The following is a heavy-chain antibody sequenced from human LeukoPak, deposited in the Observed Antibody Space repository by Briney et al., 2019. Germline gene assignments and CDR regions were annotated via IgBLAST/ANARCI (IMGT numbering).Heavy chain of an antibody. V-gene: IGHV1-18*01. J-gene: IGHJ6*02. CDR2: ISAYNGNT. D-gene: IGHD3-3*01. CDR1: GYTFTSYG. Sequence: ASVKVSCKASGYTFTSYGISWVRQAPGQGLEWMGWISAYNGNTNYAQKLQGRVTMTTDTSTSTAYMELRSLRSDDTAVYYCARDTDYDFWSGYYGMDVWGQGTTVTVSS. CDR3: ARDTDYDFWSGYYGMDV.